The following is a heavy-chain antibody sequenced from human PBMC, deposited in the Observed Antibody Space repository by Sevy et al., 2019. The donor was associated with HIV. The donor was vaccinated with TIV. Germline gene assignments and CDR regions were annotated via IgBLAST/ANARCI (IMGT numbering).Heavy chain of an antibody. CDR3: TTGDYYDSGMDD. J-gene: IGHJ6*02. D-gene: IGHD3-22*01. V-gene: IGHV3-15*01. CDR2: IKSKTDGGTT. Sequence: GGSLRLSCAASGFTFSNAWMSWVRQAPGKGLEWVGRIKSKTDGGTTDYAAPVKGRFTIAKDDSKNTLYLQTNSLNTEDTPVYYGTTGDYYDSGMDDWGQGTTVTVSS. CDR1: GFTFSNAW.